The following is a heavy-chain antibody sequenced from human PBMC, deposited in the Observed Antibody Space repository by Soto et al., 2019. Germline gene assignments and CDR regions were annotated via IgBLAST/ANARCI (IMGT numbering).Heavy chain of an antibody. J-gene: IGHJ5*02. Sequence: SETLSLTCAVYGGSFSGYYWSWILQPPGKGLEWIGEINHSGSTNYNPSLKSRVTISVDTSKNQFSLKLSSVTAADTAVYYCARGHVMIVVVPAAINWFAPRGQGTLVTVSS. D-gene: IGHD2-2*01. V-gene: IGHV4-34*01. CDR1: GGSFSGYY. CDR3: ARGHVMIVVVPAAINWFAP. CDR2: INHSGST.